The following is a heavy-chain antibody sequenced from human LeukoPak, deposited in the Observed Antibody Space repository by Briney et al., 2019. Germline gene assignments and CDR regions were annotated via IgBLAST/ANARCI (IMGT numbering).Heavy chain of an antibody. D-gene: IGHD3-10*01. CDR1: GYTFTSYD. Sequence: ASVKVSCKASGYTFTSYDINWVGRAPGQGLEWMGWMNPNSGNTGYAQKFQGRVTMTRNTSISTAYMELSSLRSEDTAVYYCARGNQLWFGESSGFDPWGQGTLVTVSS. J-gene: IGHJ5*02. CDR2: MNPNSGNT. V-gene: IGHV1-8*01. CDR3: ARGNQLWFGESSGFDP.